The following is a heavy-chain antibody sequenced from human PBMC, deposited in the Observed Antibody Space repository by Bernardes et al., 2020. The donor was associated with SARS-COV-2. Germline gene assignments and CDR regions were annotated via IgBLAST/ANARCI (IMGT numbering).Heavy chain of an antibody. V-gene: IGHV4-39*07. D-gene: IGHD2-2*01. CDR2: IYYSAST. J-gene: IGHJ4*02. Sequence: SETLSLTCTVSGGSISSSSYYWGWIRQPPGKGLDWTGSIYYSASTYYNPSLKSLVTISVDTSKNQFSLKLSSVTAADTAVYYCAREGIRYQLVDYWGQGTLITVSA. CDR1: GGSISSSSYY. CDR3: AREGIRYQLVDY.